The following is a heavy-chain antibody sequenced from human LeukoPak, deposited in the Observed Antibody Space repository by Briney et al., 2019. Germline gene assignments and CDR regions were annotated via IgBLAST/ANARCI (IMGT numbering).Heavy chain of an antibody. V-gene: IGHV1-2*02. J-gene: IGHJ6*02. CDR2: IDPNSGGT. D-gene: IGHD2-2*01. CDR1: GYIFTDYY. Sequence: ASVKVSCKASGYIFTDYYVHWIRQAPGQGLEWMGWIDPNSGGTHHAPNFQGRATMTRDTSSSTVYMDLSGLRSADTAIYYCARSRMPFYYYGMHVWGLGTSVTVSS. CDR3: ARSRMPFYYYGMHV.